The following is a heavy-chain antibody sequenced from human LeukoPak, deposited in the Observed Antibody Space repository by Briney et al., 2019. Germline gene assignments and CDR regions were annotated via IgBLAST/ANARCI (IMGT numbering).Heavy chain of an antibody. D-gene: IGHD3-10*01. CDR2: INHSGST. CDR3: ARALYYYARGYFQH. CDR1: GFTFSSYA. V-gene: IGHV4-34*01. J-gene: IGHJ1*01. Sequence: KAGGSLRLSCAASGFTFSSYAMHWVRQPPGKGLEWIGEINHSGSTNYNPSLKSRVTISVDTSKNQFSLKLSSVTAADTAVYYCARALYYYARGYFQHWGQGTLVTVSS.